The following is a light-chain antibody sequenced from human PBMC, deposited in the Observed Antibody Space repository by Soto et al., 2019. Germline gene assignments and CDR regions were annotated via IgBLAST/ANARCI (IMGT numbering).Light chain of an antibody. CDR2: GVN. Sequence: QSALTQPRSVSGTPGQSVTISCTGTSSDVGGYNYVSWYQQHLGKAPKLMIYGVNKRPSVVPDRFSGSKSGNTASLTISGLQAEDEADYYCCSYAGNYVYVFGGGTKVTVL. J-gene: IGLJ1*01. CDR1: SSDVGGYNY. V-gene: IGLV2-11*01. CDR3: CSYAGNYVYV.